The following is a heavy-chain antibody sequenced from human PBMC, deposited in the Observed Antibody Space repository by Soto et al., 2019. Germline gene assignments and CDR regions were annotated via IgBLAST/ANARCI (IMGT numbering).Heavy chain of an antibody. CDR1: GFTFSNFG. J-gene: IGHJ6*02. CDR2: ISYAGGNT. D-gene: IGHD3-16*01. V-gene: IGHV3-30*18. CDR3: AKDGGAGNFYYYGSDV. Sequence: GGSLRLSCAASGFTFSNFGMHWVRKAPGKGLEGVAFISYAGGNTYYADSVKGRFTISRDNSKTLYLQMNSLRREDTAVYYCAKDGGAGNFYYYGSDVWGQGATVTVSS.